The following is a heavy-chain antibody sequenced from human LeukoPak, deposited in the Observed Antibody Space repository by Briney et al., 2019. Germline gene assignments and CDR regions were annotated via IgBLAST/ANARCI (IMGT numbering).Heavy chain of an antibody. D-gene: IGHD3-16*01. CDR3: ARGGGLDV. V-gene: IGHV3-21*04. J-gene: IGHJ6*02. CDR2: ISGSGGGT. Sequence: PGGSLRLSCAASGFTFSSYSMNWVRQAPGKGLEWVSAISGSGGGTYYADSVKGRFTISRDNAKNSLYLQMSNLRAEDTAVYFCARGGGLDVWGQGATVTVSS. CDR1: GFTFSSYS.